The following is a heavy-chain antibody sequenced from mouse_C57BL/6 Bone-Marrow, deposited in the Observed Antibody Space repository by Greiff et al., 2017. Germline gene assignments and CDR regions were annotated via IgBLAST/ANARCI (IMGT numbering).Heavy chain of an antibody. CDR1: GYAFSSSW. CDR3: ARGGYY. V-gene: IGHV1-82*01. Sequence: VQLQQSGPELVKPGASVKISCKASGYAFSSSWMNWVKQRPGKGLEWIGRIYPGDGDTNYNGKFKGKATLTADKSSSTAYMQLSRLTSVDSAVYFCARGGYYWGQGTTLTVSS. J-gene: IGHJ2*01. CDR2: IYPGDGDT.